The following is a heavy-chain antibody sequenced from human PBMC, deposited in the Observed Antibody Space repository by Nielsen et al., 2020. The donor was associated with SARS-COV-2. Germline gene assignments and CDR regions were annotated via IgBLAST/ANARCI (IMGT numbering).Heavy chain of an antibody. CDR3: AKQGGVFHFRSSYYPAV. CDR1: GFTFSSYG. CDR2: ISYDGSNK. V-gene: IGHV3-30*18. Sequence: GGSLRLSCAASGFTFSSYGMHWVRQAPGTGLEWVAVISYDGSNKYYADSVKGRFTISRDNSKNTLYLQMNSLRPEDTAVYFCAKQGGVFHFRSSYYPAVWGQGSLVTVST. J-gene: IGHJ4*02. D-gene: IGHD3/OR15-3a*01.